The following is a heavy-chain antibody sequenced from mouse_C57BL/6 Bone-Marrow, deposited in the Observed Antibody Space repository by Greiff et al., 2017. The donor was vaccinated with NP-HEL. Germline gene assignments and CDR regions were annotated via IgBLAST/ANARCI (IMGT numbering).Heavy chain of an antibody. CDR3: ARHKFHITTVVSRYFDV. CDR1: GFTFSSYG. V-gene: IGHV5-6*01. Sequence: EVKLMESGGDLVKPGGSLKLSCAASGFTFSSYGMSWVRQTPDKRLEWVATISSGGSYTYYPDRVKGRFTISRDTATNPLYLQLSSLKSEDTAMYYCARHKFHITTVVSRYFDVWGTGTTVTVSS. CDR2: ISSGGSYT. J-gene: IGHJ1*03. D-gene: IGHD1-1*01.